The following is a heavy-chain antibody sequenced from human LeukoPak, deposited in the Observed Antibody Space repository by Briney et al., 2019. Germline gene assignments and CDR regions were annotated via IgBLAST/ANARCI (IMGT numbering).Heavy chain of an antibody. J-gene: IGHJ4*02. CDR2: ISSSSSYI. V-gene: IGHV3-21*01. Sequence: GVSLRLSCAASGFTFSSYSMNWVRQDPGKGLEWVSSISSSSSYIYYADSVKGRFTISRDNAKNSLYLQMNSLRAEDTAVYYCARGYSSGWPPDYWGQGTLVTVSS. CDR3: ARGYSSGWPPDY. D-gene: IGHD6-19*01. CDR1: GFTFSSYS.